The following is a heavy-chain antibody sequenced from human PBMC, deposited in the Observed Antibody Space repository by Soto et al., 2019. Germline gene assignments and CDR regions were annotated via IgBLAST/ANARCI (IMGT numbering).Heavy chain of an antibody. V-gene: IGHV4-34*01. CDR1: GGSFSGYY. CDR3: ARTYSSSWSPFDY. D-gene: IGHD6-13*01. J-gene: IGHJ4*02. CDR2: INQSGST. Sequence: QVQLQQWGAGLLKPSETLSLTCAVYGGSFSGYYWSWIRQPPGKGLEWIGEINQSGSTNYNPSLKSRVTISVETSKNQFSLQLSSVTAADTAVYYCARTYSSSWSPFDYWGQGTLVTVSS.